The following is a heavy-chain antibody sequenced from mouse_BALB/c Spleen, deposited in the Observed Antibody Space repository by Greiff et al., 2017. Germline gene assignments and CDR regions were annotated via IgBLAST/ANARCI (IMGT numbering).Heavy chain of an antibody. D-gene: IGHD4-1*01. CDR3: ALTGTKGYYAMDY. CDR2: INPSSGYT. J-gene: IGHJ4*01. V-gene: IGHV1-4*02. Sequence: VQLQQSAAELARPGASVKMSCKASGYTFTSYTMHWVKQRPGQGLEWIGYINPSSGYTEYNQKFKDKTTLTADKSSSTAYMQLSSLTSEDSAVYYCALTGTKGYYAMDYWGQGTSVTVSS. CDR1: GYTFTSYT.